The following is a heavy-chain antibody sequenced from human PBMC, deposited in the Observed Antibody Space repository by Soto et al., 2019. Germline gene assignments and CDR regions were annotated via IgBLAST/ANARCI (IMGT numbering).Heavy chain of an antibody. CDR1: SDSSSSYK. Sequence: QVQLQESGPGLVKPSETLSLTCTVSSDSSSSYKWSWIRQTPGKGLEWIGYIDNNGDISYNPSLKRLITITKSIDKSTKQGALRLSTATAADTAVYYCVRQGFGPLHGLVDVWGQGTTVTVSS. CDR3: VRQGFGPLHGLVDV. CDR2: IDNNGDI. V-gene: IGHV4-59*08. D-gene: IGHD3-10*01. J-gene: IGHJ6*02.